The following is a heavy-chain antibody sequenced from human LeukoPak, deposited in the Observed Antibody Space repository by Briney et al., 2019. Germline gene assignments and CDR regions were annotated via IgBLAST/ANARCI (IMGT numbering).Heavy chain of an antibody. CDR2: ISAYNGKT. D-gene: IGHD4-17*01. Sequence: GASVKVSCKASGYTFTSYGISWVRQGPGQGLELMGWISAYNGKTNYAQKLQGRVTMTTDTSTSTAYMELRSLRSDDTAVYYCARDRPKATVTTFGFDYWGQGTLVTVSS. CDR1: GYTFTSYG. CDR3: ARDRPKATVTTFGFDY. J-gene: IGHJ4*02. V-gene: IGHV1-18*01.